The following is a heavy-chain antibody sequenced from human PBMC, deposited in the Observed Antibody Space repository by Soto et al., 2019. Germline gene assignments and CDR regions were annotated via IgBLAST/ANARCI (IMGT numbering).Heavy chain of an antibody. CDR1: GFTFSSYT. CDR2: INQDGSEK. CDR3: AKRKEVYYYGMDV. V-gene: IGHV3-7*01. Sequence: GGSLRLSCAASGFTFSSYTMHWVRQAPGNGLEWVANINQDGSEKYYLDSVKGRFTISRDNAKNSLYLQVNSLRAEDTAVYYCAKRKEVYYYGMDVWGQGTLVTVSS. J-gene: IGHJ6*02.